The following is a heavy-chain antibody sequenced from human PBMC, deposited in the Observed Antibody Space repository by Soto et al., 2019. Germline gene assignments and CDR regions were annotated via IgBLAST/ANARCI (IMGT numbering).Heavy chain of an antibody. Sequence: QVPLVQSGPEVKNPGASVKVSCKASGYTFTSFGISWVRQAPGQGLEWMGWIDAYNGKKNYAQKFRGRVTMTTDTSTSTAYMELRHLRSDDTAVYYCARDPPAHLDFDYWGQGTLVTVSS. CDR3: ARDPPAHLDFDY. V-gene: IGHV1-18*01. J-gene: IGHJ4*02. CDR1: GYTFTSFG. CDR2: IDAYNGKK.